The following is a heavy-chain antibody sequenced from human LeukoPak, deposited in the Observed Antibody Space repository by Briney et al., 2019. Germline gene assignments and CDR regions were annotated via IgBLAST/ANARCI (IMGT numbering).Heavy chain of an antibody. J-gene: IGHJ5*02. CDR2: XYYSGST. CDR1: GGSISSXSYY. Sequence: SETXSLTCTVSGGSISSXSYYWGGIRQPPGTGLEXXXRXYYSGSTYYNPSLKSRVTISVDTSKNQFSLKLSSVTAADTAVYYCASIKYYYGSGSYYNFDPWGQGTLVTVSS. D-gene: IGHD3-10*01. CDR3: ASIKYYYGSGSYYNFDP. V-gene: IGHV4-39*01.